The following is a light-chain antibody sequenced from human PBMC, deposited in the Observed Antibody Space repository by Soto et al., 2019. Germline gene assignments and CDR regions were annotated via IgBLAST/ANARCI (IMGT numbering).Light chain of an antibody. Sequence: DIQMTQFPSTLSASVGDRVTITCRASQTTNTWLAWYQQKPGTAPKLLIYDASSLEGGVPSRFSASGSGTEFTLTIGSLQPDDLATYYCQQYISYPYTFGQGTKVDIK. CDR1: QTTNTW. CDR3: QQYISYPYT. V-gene: IGKV1-5*01. CDR2: DAS. J-gene: IGKJ2*01.